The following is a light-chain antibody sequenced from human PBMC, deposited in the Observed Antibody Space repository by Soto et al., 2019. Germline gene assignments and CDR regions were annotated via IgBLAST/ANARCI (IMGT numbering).Light chain of an antibody. CDR2: DAS. V-gene: IGKV3-20*01. CDR1: QSLSSSY. CDR3: QQYGSSPLT. Sequence: EIVLTQSPGTLSLSPGERATLSCRASQSLSSSYLAWYQQKPGQAPRLLIYDASSRATGIPDKFSGSGSGTDFTLSINRLEPEDFAVYYCQQYGSSPLTFGGGTKVEIK. J-gene: IGKJ4*01.